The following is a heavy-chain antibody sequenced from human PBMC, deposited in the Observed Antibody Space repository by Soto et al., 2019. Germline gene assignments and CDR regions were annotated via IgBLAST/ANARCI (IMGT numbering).Heavy chain of an antibody. V-gene: IGHV4-30-4*01. D-gene: IGHD5-18*01. CDR1: GGTITRGDHF. CDR2: IYYSGST. CDR3: GRGQTAIDV. Sequence: QLQLQESGPGLVKPSETLSLTCSVSGGTITRGDHFWSWVRQSPGKGLEWLGYIYYSGSTYYNPSLKGRVMMTIDTSKHQFPLNLSSVTAADTAVFYCGRGQTAIDVWGQGTTVTVSS. J-gene: IGHJ6*02.